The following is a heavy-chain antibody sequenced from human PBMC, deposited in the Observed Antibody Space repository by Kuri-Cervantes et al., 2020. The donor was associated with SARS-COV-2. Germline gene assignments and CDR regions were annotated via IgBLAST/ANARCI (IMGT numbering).Heavy chain of an antibody. D-gene: IGHD3-10*01. V-gene: IGHV1-46*01. CDR3: ASTSGSHPVFDY. J-gene: IGHJ4*02. CDR2: INPSGGST. CDR1: GYTFTSYY. Sequence: ASVKVSCKASGYTFTSYYMHWVQQAPGQGLEWMGIINPSGGSTSYAQKFQVRVTMTRDTSTSTVYMELSSLRSEDTAVYYCASTSGSHPVFDYWGQGTLVTVSS.